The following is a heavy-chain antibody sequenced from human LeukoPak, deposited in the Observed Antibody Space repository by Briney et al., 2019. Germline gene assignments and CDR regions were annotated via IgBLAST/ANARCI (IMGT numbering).Heavy chain of an antibody. CDR2: IFYTGGT. V-gene: IGHV4-39*01. Sequence: GSLRLSCAASGFTFSSYWMSWVRQPPEKGLEWIGSIFYTGGTFYSPSLKSRVTISVDTSKNQFSLKLSSVTAADTAVYYCARYHGGYDDYWGQGTLVTVSS. D-gene: IGHD5-12*01. CDR3: ARYHGGYDDY. J-gene: IGHJ4*02. CDR1: GFTFSSYW.